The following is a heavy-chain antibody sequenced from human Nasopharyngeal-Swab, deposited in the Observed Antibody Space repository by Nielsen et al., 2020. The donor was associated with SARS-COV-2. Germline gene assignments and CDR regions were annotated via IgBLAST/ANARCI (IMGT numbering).Heavy chain of an antibody. Sequence: SLKISCAASGFTFSDYTMSLVRQAPEKGLESSSSVSGSYSGIYYADSLQGRLTISRDNAKNSLYLQMNSLTAEDTAVYYCARAVELCSNPSYFDSWGQGTLVTVSS. CDR3: ARAVELCSNPSYFDS. D-gene: IGHD3-10*02. CDR1: GFTFSDYT. V-gene: IGHV3-11*01. CDR2: VSGSYSGI. J-gene: IGHJ4*02.